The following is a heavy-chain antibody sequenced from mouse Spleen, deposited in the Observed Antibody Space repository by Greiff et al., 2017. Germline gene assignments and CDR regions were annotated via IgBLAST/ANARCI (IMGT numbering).Heavy chain of an antibody. Sequence: EVKVVESGGGLVKPGGSLKLSCAASGFTFSDYGMHWVRQAPEKGLEWVAYISSGSSTIYYADTVKGRFTISRDNAKNTLFLQMTSLRSEDTAMYYCARTPIYYDYDWFAYWGQGTLVTVSA. CDR3: ARTPIYYDYDWFAY. CDR1: GFTFSDYG. V-gene: IGHV5-17*01. J-gene: IGHJ3*01. CDR2: ISSGSSTI. D-gene: IGHD2-4*01.